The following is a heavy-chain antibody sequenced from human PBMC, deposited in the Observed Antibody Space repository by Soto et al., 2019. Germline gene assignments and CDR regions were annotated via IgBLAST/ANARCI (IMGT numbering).Heavy chain of an antibody. Sequence: GWSLRLSCAASGFTFRSYAMNWVRQAPGKGLEWVSAISASGGTTYYADSVKGRFTISRDNSKNTLYLQMNSLRAEDTAVYYCAKDLGNYYYDSSGYSSYGMDVWGQGTTVTVSS. J-gene: IGHJ6*02. D-gene: IGHD3-22*01. CDR2: ISASGGTT. V-gene: IGHV3-23*01. CDR3: AKDLGNYYYDSSGYSSYGMDV. CDR1: GFTFRSYA.